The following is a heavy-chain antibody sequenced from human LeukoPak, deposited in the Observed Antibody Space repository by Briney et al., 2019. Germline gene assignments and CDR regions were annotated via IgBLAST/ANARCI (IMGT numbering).Heavy chain of an antibody. J-gene: IGHJ4*02. CDR2: ISWNSGSI. V-gene: IGHV3-9*01. Sequence: SGGSLRLSCAASGFTFSSYAMSWVRQAPGKGLEWVSGISWNSGSIGYADSVKGRFTISRDNAKNSLYLQMNSLRAEDTALYYCAKDRGSGSYSSIYYFDYWGQGTLVTVSS. CDR3: AKDRGSGSYSSIYYFDY. CDR1: GFTFSSYA. D-gene: IGHD1-26*01.